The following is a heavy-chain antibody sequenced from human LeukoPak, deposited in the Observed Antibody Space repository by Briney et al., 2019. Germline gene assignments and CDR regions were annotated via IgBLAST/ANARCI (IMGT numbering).Heavy chain of an antibody. V-gene: IGHV3-33*01. CDR2: IWYDGSNK. D-gene: IGHD3-22*01. CDR1: GFTFSSYG. Sequence: GGSLRLSCAASGFTFSSYGMHWVRQAPGKGLEWVAVIWYDGSNKYYADSVKGRFTISRDNSKNTLYLQMNSLRAEDTAAYYCARGIHYDSSGSPFDYWGQGTLVTVSS. CDR3: ARGIHYDSSGSPFDY. J-gene: IGHJ4*02.